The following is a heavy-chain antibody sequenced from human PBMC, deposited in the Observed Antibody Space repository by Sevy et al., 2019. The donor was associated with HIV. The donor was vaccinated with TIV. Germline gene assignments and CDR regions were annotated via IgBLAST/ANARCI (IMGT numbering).Heavy chain of an antibody. CDR1: GGSISNSSYY. V-gene: IGHV4-39*01. D-gene: IGHD6-13*01. CDR3: AGHDSSSWSFDY. Sequence: SETLSLTCTVSGGSISNSSYYWVWIRQPPGKGLEWIGSIYYSGSTYYNPPLKSRVTISVDTSKSQFSLKLSSVTAADTAVYYCAGHDSSSWSFDYWGQGTLVTVSS. CDR2: IYYSGST. J-gene: IGHJ4*02.